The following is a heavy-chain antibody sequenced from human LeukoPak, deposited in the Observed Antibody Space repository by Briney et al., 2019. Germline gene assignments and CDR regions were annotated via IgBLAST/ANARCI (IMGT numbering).Heavy chain of an antibody. D-gene: IGHD6-13*01. Sequence: SETLSLTCAVYGGSFSGYYWSWIRQPPGKGLEWIGEINHSGSTNCNPSLKSRVTISVDTSKNQFSLKLSSVTAADTAVYYCARARWDSGSWYGGNDYWGQGTLVTVSS. CDR1: GGSFSGYY. V-gene: IGHV4-34*01. CDR3: ARARWDSGSWYGGNDY. CDR2: INHSGST. J-gene: IGHJ4*02.